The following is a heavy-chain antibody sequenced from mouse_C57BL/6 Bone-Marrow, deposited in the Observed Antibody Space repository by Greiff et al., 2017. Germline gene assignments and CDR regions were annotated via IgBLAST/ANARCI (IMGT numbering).Heavy chain of an antibody. Sequence: QVQLQQPGAELVKPGASVKMSCKASGYTFTSYWITWVKQRPGQGLEWIGYIYPGSGSTNYNEKFKSKATLSVDTSSSTAYMQLSSLTSEDSAVYYCARPYYSNYWYFDVWGTGTTVTVSS. CDR1: GYTFTSYW. J-gene: IGHJ1*03. CDR3: ARPYYSNYWYFDV. V-gene: IGHV1-55*01. CDR2: IYPGSGST. D-gene: IGHD2-5*01.